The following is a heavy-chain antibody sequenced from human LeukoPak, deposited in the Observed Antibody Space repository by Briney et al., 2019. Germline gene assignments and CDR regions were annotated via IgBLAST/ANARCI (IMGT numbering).Heavy chain of an antibody. Sequence: GASVKVSCKASGGTFSSYAISWVRQAPGQGLEWMGRIMPIFGIANYAQKFQGRVTITADKSTSTAYMELSSLRSEDTAVYYCARAGSSLVWFDPWGQGTLVTVSS. CDR1: GGTFSSYA. CDR3: ARAGSSLVWFDP. V-gene: IGHV1-69*04. J-gene: IGHJ5*02. CDR2: IMPIFGIA. D-gene: IGHD6-6*01.